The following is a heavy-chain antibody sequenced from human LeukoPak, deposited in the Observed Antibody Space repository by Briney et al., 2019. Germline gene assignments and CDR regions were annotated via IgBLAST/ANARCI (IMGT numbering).Heavy chain of an antibody. CDR3: ARDPAYYDYIWGSYRPEYKFDY. J-gene: IGHJ4*02. V-gene: IGHV4-38-2*02. CDR1: GYSISDGYY. CDR2: LYDSGTT. Sequence: PSETLSLTCTVSGYSISDGYYWGWIQQPPGKGLEWIGSLYDSGTTYYNPSLKSRVTISVDMSKNQFSLKLRSVTAADTAVYYCARDPAYYDYIWGSYRPEYKFDYWGQGTLVTVSS. D-gene: IGHD3-16*02.